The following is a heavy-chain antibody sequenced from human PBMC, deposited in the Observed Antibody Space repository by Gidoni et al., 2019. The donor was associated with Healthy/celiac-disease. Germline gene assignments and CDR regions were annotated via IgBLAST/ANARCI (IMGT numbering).Heavy chain of an antibody. J-gene: IGHJ6*03. V-gene: IGHV4-59*08. CDR1: GGSISSYY. CDR3: ARLRSPRGYYYMDV. CDR2: IYYSGST. Sequence: QVQLQESGPGLVKPSETLSLTCTVSGGSISSYYWSWIRQPPGKGLEWIGYIYYSGSTNYNPSLKSRVTISVDTSKNQFSLKLSSVTAADTAVYYCARLRSPRGYYYMDVWGKGTTVTVSS. D-gene: IGHD3-3*01.